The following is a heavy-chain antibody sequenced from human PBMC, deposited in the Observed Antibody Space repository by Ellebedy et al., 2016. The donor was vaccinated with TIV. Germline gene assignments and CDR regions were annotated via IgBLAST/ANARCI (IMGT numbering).Heavy chain of an antibody. Sequence: PGGSLRLSCAASGFTFSSYAMSWVRQAPGKGLEWVSIISGSGGNTYYADSVKGRFTISRDNSKDTLYLQVNSLRAEDTAVYYCARDPVGVGPAFDIWGQGTMVTVSS. J-gene: IGHJ3*02. CDR3: ARDPVGVGPAFDI. V-gene: IGHV3-23*01. CDR1: GFTFSSYA. D-gene: IGHD4-23*01. CDR2: ISGSGGNT.